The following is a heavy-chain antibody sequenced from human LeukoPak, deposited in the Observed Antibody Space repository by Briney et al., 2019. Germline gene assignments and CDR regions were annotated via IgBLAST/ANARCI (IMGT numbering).Heavy chain of an antibody. Sequence: GGSLRLSCEASGFTVISNYMSWVRQAPGKGLEWVSVIYSGGNTYYADSVKGRFTISRDNAKNSLYLQMNSLRAEDTAVYYCARVVLPYSYGPDAFDIWGQGTMVTVSS. CDR1: GFTVISNY. CDR2: IYSGGNT. V-gene: IGHV3-66*01. J-gene: IGHJ3*02. D-gene: IGHD5-18*01. CDR3: ARVVLPYSYGPDAFDI.